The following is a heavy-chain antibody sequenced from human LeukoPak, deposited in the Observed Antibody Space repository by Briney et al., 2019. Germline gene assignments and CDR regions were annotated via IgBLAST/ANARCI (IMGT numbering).Heavy chain of an antibody. CDR2: INPSGGST. J-gene: IGHJ6*02. Sequence: ASVKVSCKASGYTFTGYYMHWVRQAPGQGLEWMGIINPSGGSTSYAQKFQGRVTMTRDTSTSTVYMELSSLRSEDTAVYYCARLPPGSGSYPRPPNYYYGMDVWGQGTTVTVSS. D-gene: IGHD3-10*01. CDR3: ARLPPGSGSYPRPPNYYYGMDV. CDR1: GYTFTGYY. V-gene: IGHV1-46*01.